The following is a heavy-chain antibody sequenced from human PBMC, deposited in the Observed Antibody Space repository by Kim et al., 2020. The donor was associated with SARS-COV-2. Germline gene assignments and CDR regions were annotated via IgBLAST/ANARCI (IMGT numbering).Heavy chain of an antibody. Sequence: ASVKVSCKVSGYTLTELSMHWVRQAPGKGLEWMGGFDPEDGETIYAQKFQGRVTMTEDTSTDTAYMELSSLRSEDTAVYYCATDGMVRGVNDAFDIWGQGTMVTVSS. CDR1: GYTLTELS. CDR3: ATDGMVRGVNDAFDI. CDR2: FDPEDGET. V-gene: IGHV1-24*01. J-gene: IGHJ3*02. D-gene: IGHD3-10*01.